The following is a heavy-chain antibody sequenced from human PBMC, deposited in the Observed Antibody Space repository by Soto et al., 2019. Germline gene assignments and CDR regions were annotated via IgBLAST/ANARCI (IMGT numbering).Heavy chain of an antibody. D-gene: IGHD3-16*01. Sequence: QITLKESGPPLVRPTQTLTLTCTVSGFSLDTWGVGVGWIRQSPGKAPEWLALIYWDDDKRYSPSLKNRLTITKDTSKTQVVLTLTNMDPVDTVTYYCARALGSWGSYYFDHWGQGTLVTVSS. V-gene: IGHV2-5*02. J-gene: IGHJ4*02. CDR2: IYWDDDK. CDR3: ARALGSWGSYYFDH. CDR1: GFSLDTWGVG.